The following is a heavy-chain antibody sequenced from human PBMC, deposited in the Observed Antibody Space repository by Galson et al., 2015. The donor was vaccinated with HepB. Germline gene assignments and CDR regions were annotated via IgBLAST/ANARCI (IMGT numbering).Heavy chain of an antibody. D-gene: IGHD4-17*01. J-gene: IGHJ4*02. CDR1: GFTFSSYA. CDR3: ARDYYGDYVTFDY. Sequence: SLRLSCAASGFTFSSYAMHWVRQAPGKGLEWVAVISYDGSNKYYADSVKGRFTISRDSAKNSLYLQMNSLRAEDTAVYYCARDYYGDYVTFDYWGQGTLVTVSS. V-gene: IGHV3-30-3*01. CDR2: ISYDGSNK.